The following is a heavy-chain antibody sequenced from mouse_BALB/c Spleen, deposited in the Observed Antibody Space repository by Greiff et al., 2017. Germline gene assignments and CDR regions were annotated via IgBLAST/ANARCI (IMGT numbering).Heavy chain of an antibody. CDR1: GFAFSSYD. CDR3: ARQRNYYGSSRYFDV. D-gene: IGHD1-1*01. CDR2: ISSGGGST. J-gene: IGHJ1*01. Sequence: EVQRVESGGGLVKPGGSLKLSCAASGFAFSSYDMSWVRQTPEKRLEWVAYISSGGGSTYYPDTVKGRFTISRDNAKNTLYLQMSSLKSEDTAMYYCARQRNYYGSSRYFDVWGAGTTVTVSS. V-gene: IGHV5-12-1*01.